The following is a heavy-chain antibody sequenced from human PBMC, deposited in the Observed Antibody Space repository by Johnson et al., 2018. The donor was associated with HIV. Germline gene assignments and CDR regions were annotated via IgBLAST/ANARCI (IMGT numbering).Heavy chain of an antibody. V-gene: IGHV3-66*01. CDR1: GFSVSCNY. CDR3: WSGGRDAFDI. D-gene: IGHD3-10*01. CDR2: IYSGGST. Sequence: VQLVESGGGLVQRGGSLRLSCVASGFSVSCNYMSWVRQAPGKGLEWVSVIYSGGSTYYADSVKGRFTISRDNSKNTLYLQMNSLRAEDTAVYYCWSGGRDAFDIWGQGTMVTVSS. J-gene: IGHJ3*02.